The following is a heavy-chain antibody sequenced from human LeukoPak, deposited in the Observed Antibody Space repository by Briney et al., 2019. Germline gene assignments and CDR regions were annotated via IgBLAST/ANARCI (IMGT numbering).Heavy chain of an antibody. CDR2: IKQDGSEK. CDR1: GFTFGNYW. D-gene: IGHD2-21*02. Sequence: SGGSLRLSCVASGFTFGNYWMSWVRQAPGKGLKWLANIKQDGSEKYYVDSVKGRFTMSRDNAKNSLYLQMNNLRAEDTAVYYCARDRGDDCYLFRCGMGVWGQGTTVTVSS. J-gene: IGHJ6*02. V-gene: IGHV3-7*01. CDR3: ARDRGDDCYLFRCGMGV.